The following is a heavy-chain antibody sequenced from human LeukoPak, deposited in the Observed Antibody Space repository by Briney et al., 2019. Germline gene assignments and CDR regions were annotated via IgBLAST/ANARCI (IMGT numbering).Heavy chain of an antibody. CDR3: AKMYSYGTDNWFDP. V-gene: IGHV1-46*01. D-gene: IGHD5-18*01. CDR2: INPSDGST. J-gene: IGHJ5*02. CDR1: GNTFSSYS. Sequence: GASVKVSCKASGNTFSSYSIHWVRQAPGQGLEWMGIINPSDGSTSYAPRFQGRVTMTTDTSTSTAYMELRSLRSDDTAVYYCAKMYSYGTDNWFDPWGQGTLVTVSS.